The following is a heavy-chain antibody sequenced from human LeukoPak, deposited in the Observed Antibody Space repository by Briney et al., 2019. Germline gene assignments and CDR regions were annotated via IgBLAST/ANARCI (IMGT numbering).Heavy chain of an antibody. J-gene: IGHJ4*02. Sequence: SETLSLTCTVSGGSISSSSYYWGWIRQPPGTGLEWIGRIYYSGSTNYNPSLKSRVAISVDTSKNQVSLKLRAVTAADTALYYCATGAAYCCGGSCYRQDYWGQGTLVTVSS. CDR1: GGSISSSSYY. CDR3: ATGAAYCCGGSCYRQDY. V-gene: IGHV4-39*07. CDR2: IYYSGST. D-gene: IGHD2-15*01.